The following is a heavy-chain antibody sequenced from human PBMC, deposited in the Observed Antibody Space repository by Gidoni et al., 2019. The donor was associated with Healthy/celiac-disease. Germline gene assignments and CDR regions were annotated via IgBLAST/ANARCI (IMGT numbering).Heavy chain of an antibody. V-gene: IGHV4-4*02. D-gene: IGHD1-26*01. CDR1: GGSISSSNW. J-gene: IGHJ4*02. CDR2: IYHSGSP. CDR3: ARDFISGSYWGRNRYFDY. Sequence: QVQLQESGPGLVKPSGILSLTCAVSGGSISSSNWWSWVRQPPGKGLEWIGEIYHSGSPNYNPSLKSRVTISVDKSKNQFSLKLSSVTAADTAVYYCARDFISGSYWGRNRYFDYWGQGTLVTVSS.